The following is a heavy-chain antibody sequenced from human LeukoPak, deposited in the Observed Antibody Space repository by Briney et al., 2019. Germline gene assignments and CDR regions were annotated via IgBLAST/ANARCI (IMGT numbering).Heavy chain of an antibody. J-gene: IGHJ4*02. Sequence: ASVKVSCKVSGYTLTEVSMHWVRQAPGKGLEWAGGFDPEDGETIYAQKFQGRVTMTEDTSTDTAYMEMSSLRSEDTAVYYCATAPSLGFDYWGQGTLVTVSS. V-gene: IGHV1-24*01. CDR3: ATAPSLGFDY. CDR1: GYTLTEVS. CDR2: FDPEDGET.